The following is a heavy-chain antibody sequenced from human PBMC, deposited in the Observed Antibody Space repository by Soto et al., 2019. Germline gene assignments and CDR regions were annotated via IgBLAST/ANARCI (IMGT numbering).Heavy chain of an antibody. CDR2: TIPMFGTA. CDR3: AGGSVVVPALPSEGFGP. CDR1: GGTLSGFG. J-gene: IGHJ5*02. V-gene: IGHV1-69*12. D-gene: IGHD2-21*02. Sequence: QVQPEQSGAEVKKPGSSVKVSCQPSGGTLSGFGFTWVRQAPGQGLECMGGTIPMFGTARYAQKFQDRLTITAGEYTGTTCMELNNLRSDDTAMYYCAGGSVVVPALPSEGFGPWGQGTLVIVSS.